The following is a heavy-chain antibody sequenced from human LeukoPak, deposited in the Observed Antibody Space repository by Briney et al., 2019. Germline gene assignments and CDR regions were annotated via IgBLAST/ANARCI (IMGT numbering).Heavy chain of an antibody. J-gene: IGHJ4*02. D-gene: IGHD3-16*01. CDR1: GGSLDSFY. CDR2: IYYSGTT. V-gene: IGHV4-59*01. Sequence: PSETLSLTCTVSGGSLDSFYWSWIRPPPGKGPEYIGYIYYSGTTNYDPSLKGQVTISVDMSKNQFSLKLISVTAADTAVYYCARDPPGKGALDFWGQGTLVTVSS. CDR3: ARDPPGKGALDF.